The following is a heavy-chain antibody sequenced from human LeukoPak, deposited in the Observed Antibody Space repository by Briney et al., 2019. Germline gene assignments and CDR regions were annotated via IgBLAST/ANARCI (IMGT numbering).Heavy chain of an antibody. Sequence: ASVKVSCKASGYTFTGYYMHWVRQAPGQGLEWMGWINPNSGGTNYAQKFQGWVTMTRDTSINTAYMELSRLRSDDTAVYYCARGDHRGFYFDYWGQGTLVTVSS. D-gene: IGHD1-14*01. V-gene: IGHV1-2*04. CDR3: ARGDHRGFYFDY. CDR1: GYTFTGYY. CDR2: INPNSGGT. J-gene: IGHJ4*02.